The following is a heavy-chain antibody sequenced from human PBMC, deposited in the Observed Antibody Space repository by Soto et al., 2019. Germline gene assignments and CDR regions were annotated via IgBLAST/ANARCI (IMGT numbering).Heavy chain of an antibody. CDR3: ASQASGSTSLPPDQPTY. CDR2: IYYSGST. D-gene: IGHD2-2*01. Sequence: SETLSLTCTVSGGSISSSSYYWGWIRQPPGKGLEWIGSIYYSGSTYYNPSLKSRVTISVDTSKNQFSLKLSSVTAADTAVYYCASQASGSTSLPPDQPTYWGQGTLVTVSS. V-gene: IGHV4-39*01. CDR1: GGSISSSSYY. J-gene: IGHJ4*02.